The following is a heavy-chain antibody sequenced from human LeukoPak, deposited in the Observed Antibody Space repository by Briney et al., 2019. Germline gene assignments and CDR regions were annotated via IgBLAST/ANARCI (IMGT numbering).Heavy chain of an antibody. CDR1: GYTFTSYD. CDR2: MNPNSGNT. CDR3: ARGYDSSPGAQYY. V-gene: IGHV1-8*01. D-gene: IGHD3-22*01. J-gene: IGHJ4*02. Sequence: ASEKVSCKASGYTFTSYDINWVRQATGQGLEWMGWMNPNSGNTGYAQKFQGRVTMTRNTSISTAYMELSSLRSEDTAVYYCARGYDSSPGAQYYWGQGTLVTVSS.